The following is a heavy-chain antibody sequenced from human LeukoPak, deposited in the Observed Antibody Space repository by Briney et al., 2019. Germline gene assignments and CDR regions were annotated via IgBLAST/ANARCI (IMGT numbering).Heavy chain of an antibody. J-gene: IGHJ4*02. CDR1: GGSFSGSY. CDR3: ARGHSGYYYDSSGYLTSSFDY. CDR2: INHSGST. V-gene: IGHV4-34*01. Sequence: SETLSLTCAVYGGSFSGSYWSWIRQPPGKGLEWIGEINHSGSTNYNPSLKSRVTISVDTSKNQFSLKLSSVTAADTAVYYCARGHSGYYYDSSGYLTSSFDYWGQGTLVTVSS. D-gene: IGHD3-22*01.